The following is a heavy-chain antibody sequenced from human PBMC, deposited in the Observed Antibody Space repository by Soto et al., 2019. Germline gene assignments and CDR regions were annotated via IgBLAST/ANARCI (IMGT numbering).Heavy chain of an antibody. Sequence: QVQLVESGGGLVKPGGSLRLSCAASGFTFSDYYMSWIRQAPGKGLEWVSYISSSSSYTNYADSVKGRFTNSRDNAKNSLYLQMNSLRAEDTAVYYCAKMGGGSSSWTFDYWGQGTLFTVSS. J-gene: IGHJ4*02. CDR1: GFTFSDYY. CDR2: ISSSSSYT. CDR3: AKMGGGSSSWTFDY. V-gene: IGHV3-11*05. D-gene: IGHD6-13*01.